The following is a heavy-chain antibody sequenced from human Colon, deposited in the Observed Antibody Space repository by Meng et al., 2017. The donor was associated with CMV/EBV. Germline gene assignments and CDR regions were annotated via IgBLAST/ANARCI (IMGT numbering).Heavy chain of an antibody. CDR3: TTSYGDLYYYYGMDV. CDR2: IKSKTDGGTT. V-gene: IGHV3-15*01. Sequence: GGSLRLSCAASGFTFSNAWMSWVRQAPGKGLEWVGRIKSKTDGGTTDYAAPVKGRFTISRDDSKNTLYLQMNSLKTEDTAVYYCTTSYGDLYYYYGMDVWGQGTTVTVSS. J-gene: IGHJ6*02. CDR1: GFTFSNAW. D-gene: IGHD4-17*01.